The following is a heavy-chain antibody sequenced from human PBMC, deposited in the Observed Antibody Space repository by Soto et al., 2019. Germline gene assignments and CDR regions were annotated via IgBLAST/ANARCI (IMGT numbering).Heavy chain of an antibody. CDR1: GFTFSSYS. J-gene: IGHJ6*02. CDR3: ARDRGYCSGGSCYNSYYYYGMDV. D-gene: IGHD2-15*01. V-gene: IGHV3-21*01. Sequence: PGGSLRLSCAASGFTFSSYSINWVRQAPGKGLEWVSSISSSSSYIYYADSVKGRFTISRDNAKNSLYLQMNSLRAEDTAVYYCARDRGYCSGGSCYNSYYYYGMDVWGQGTTVTVSS. CDR2: ISSSSSYI.